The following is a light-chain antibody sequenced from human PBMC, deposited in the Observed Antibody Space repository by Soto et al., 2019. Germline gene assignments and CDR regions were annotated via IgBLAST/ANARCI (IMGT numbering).Light chain of an antibody. CDR3: QQYNNRPPYT. J-gene: IGKJ2*01. CDR1: QNVGSS. CDR2: GTS. V-gene: IGKV3-15*01. Sequence: ELVMTQSPATLSVSPGEGVTLSCKASQNVGSSVAWYQQKPGQAPRLLIYGTSTTATDIPARFSGSGSGTEFTLTISSLQSEDFGVYYCQQYNNRPPYTFGQGTKLDIK.